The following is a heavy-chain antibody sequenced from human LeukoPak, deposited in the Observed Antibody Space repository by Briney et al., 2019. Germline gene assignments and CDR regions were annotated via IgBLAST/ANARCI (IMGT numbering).Heavy chain of an antibody. Sequence: GGSLRLSCAASGFTFSAYWMTWVRQAPGKGLEWVSVIYSGGSTYYADSVKGRFTISRDNSKSTLYLQMNSLRAEDTAVYYCARRTTGTAFFDYWGQGTLVTVSS. CDR2: IYSGGST. D-gene: IGHD1-7*01. V-gene: IGHV3-66*01. J-gene: IGHJ4*02. CDR1: GFTFSAYW. CDR3: ARRTTGTAFFDY.